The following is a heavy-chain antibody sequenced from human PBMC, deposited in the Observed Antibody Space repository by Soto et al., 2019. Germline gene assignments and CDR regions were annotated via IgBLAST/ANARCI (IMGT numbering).Heavy chain of an antibody. J-gene: IGHJ5*02. CDR3: AKDSGYNYGYFRWFDP. CDR2: IFYSGST. V-gene: IGHV4-59*01. CDR1: GGSFSDYI. Sequence: SETLSLTCDVYGGSFSDYIWSWIRQPPGRGLEWIGHIFYSGSTNYNPALKSRVTISVDTSKSQFSLKLSSVTAADTAVYYCAKDSGYNYGYFRWFDPWGQGTLVTVSS. D-gene: IGHD5-18*01.